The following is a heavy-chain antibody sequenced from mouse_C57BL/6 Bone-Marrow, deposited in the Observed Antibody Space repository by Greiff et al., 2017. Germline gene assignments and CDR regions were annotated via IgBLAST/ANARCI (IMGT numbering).Heavy chain of an antibody. Sequence: QVQLQQPGAELVRPGTSVKLSCKASGYTFTSYWMHWVKQRPGQGLEWIGVIDPSDSYTNYNQKFKGKATLTVDKSSSTAYMQLSSLTSEDSAVYYCARIGVYFDYWGQGTTLTVSS. CDR3: ARIGVYFDY. CDR1: GYTFTSYW. V-gene: IGHV1-59*01. CDR2: IDPSDSYT. J-gene: IGHJ2*01. D-gene: IGHD2-14*01.